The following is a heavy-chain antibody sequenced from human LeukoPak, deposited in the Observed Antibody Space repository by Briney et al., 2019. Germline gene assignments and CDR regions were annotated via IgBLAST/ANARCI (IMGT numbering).Heavy chain of an antibody. CDR2: ISDSGGST. Sequence: PGGSLRLSCAASGFTFSSYAMSWVRQAPGKGLEWVSTISDSGGSTKNADSVKGRFTISRDNSKNTLYLHMNSLRAEDTAVYYCAKVKEAAGVDYWGQRTLVTVSS. J-gene: IGHJ4*02. CDR3: AKVKEAAGVDY. CDR1: GFTFSSYA. V-gene: IGHV3-23*01. D-gene: IGHD6-13*01.